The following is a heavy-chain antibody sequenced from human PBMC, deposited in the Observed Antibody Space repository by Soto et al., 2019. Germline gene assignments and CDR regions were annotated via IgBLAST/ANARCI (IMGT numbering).Heavy chain of an antibody. J-gene: IGHJ4*01. CDR1: VYSISSGSY. D-gene: IGHD6-19*01. Sequence: SETLSLTCTVPVYSISSGSYWACIRQPPGKGPEWIASIYHGGTTFYNPSLKSRITISVDTSNNQFSLKLTSVTAADTAVYYCARVHVMVVAGSTFDYWGHGTLVTVSS. CDR3: ARVHVMVVAGSTFDY. V-gene: IGHV4-38-2*02. CDR2: IYHGGTT.